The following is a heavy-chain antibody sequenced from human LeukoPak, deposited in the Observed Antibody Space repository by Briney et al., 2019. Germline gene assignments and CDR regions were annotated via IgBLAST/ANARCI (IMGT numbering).Heavy chain of an antibody. CDR3: ARPSIPSAAASALDI. CDR2: IYYTGST. D-gene: IGHD2-2*01. J-gene: IGHJ3*02. V-gene: IGHV4-59*08. Sequence: KPSETLSLTCSVSGGSIGTYYWTWIRQPPGKGLEWICYIYYTGSTNYNPSLKSRATMSVDTSKNQVSLKMTSVTVADTAVYYCARPSIPSAAASALDIWGQGTMVTVSS. CDR1: GGSIGTYY.